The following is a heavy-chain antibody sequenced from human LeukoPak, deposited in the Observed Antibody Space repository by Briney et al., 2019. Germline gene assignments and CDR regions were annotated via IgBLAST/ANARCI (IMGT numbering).Heavy chain of an antibody. D-gene: IGHD6-19*01. J-gene: IGHJ4*02. Sequence: GGSLRLSCAASGFTFNNYAMNWVRQAPGEGLEWVSGISDSGVSTSYAHSVKDRFTISRDNSKNTMYLQMHSLRAEDTATYYCAKDLVGVAGTGPADYWGQGTLVTVSS. CDR3: AKDLVGVAGTGPADY. CDR1: GFTFNNYA. V-gene: IGHV3-23*01. CDR2: ISDSGVST.